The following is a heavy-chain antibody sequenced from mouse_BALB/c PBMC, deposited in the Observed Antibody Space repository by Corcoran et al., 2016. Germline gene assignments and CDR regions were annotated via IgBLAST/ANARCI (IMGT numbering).Heavy chain of an antibody. J-gene: IGHJ1*01. V-gene: IGHV11-2*02. D-gene: IGHD2-2*01. CDR1: GFTFSGFW. CDR2: INSDGSAI. Sequence: EVQLLETGGGLVQPGGSRGLSCEGSGFTFSGFWMSWVRQTPGKTLEWIGDINSDGSAINYAPSIKDRFTIFRDNDKSTLYLQMSNVRSEDTSTYFCMIYGYGYWYFDVWGAGTTVTVSS. CDR3: MIYGYGYWYFDV.